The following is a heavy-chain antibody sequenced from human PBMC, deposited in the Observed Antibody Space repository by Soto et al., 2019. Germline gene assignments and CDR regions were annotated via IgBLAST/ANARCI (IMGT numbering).Heavy chain of an antibody. Sequence: GSLRLSCAASGFTFRSYXMNWVRQAPGKGLEWVSSISSSSSYIYYADSVKGRFTISRDNAKNSLYLQMNSLRAEDTAVYYCARDFDYDSSGYYVCDAFDIWGQGTMVTVSS. CDR3: ARDFDYDSSGYYVCDAFDI. V-gene: IGHV3-21*01. D-gene: IGHD3-22*01. CDR1: GFTFRSYX. CDR2: ISSSSSYI. J-gene: IGHJ3*02.